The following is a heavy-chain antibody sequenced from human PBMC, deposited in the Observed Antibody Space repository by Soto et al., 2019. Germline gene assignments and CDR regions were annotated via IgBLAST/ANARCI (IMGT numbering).Heavy chain of an antibody. Sequence: PGGSLRLSCAASGFTLRSYWMSWVRQAPGKGLEWLATIKTDASEKKYVDSVKGRFTVFRDNAKNSLYLQMDSLRAEDTAVYYCAKDRNYYDSSGYDYWGQGTLVTVSS. J-gene: IGHJ4*02. CDR2: IKTDASEK. D-gene: IGHD3-22*01. V-gene: IGHV3-7*01. CDR3: AKDRNYYDSSGYDY. CDR1: GFTLRSYW.